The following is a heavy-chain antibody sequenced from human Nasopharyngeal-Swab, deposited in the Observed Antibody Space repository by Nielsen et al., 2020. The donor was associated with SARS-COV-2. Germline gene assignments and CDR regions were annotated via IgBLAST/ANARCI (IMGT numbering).Heavy chain of an antibody. D-gene: IGHD2-2*01. CDR3: ARGRAGLEDIVVVPAAPRWFDP. CDR1: GGSFSGYY. V-gene: IGHV4-34*01. Sequence: SETLSLSCAVYGGSFSGYYWSWIRQHPGKGLEWIGYIYYSGSTYYNPSLKSRVTISVDTSKNQFSLKLSSVTAADTAVYYCARGRAGLEDIVVVPAAPRWFDPWGQGTLVTVSS. J-gene: IGHJ5*02. CDR2: IYYSGST.